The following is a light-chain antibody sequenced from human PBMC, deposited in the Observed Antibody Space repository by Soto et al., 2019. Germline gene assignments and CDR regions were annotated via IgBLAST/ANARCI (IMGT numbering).Light chain of an antibody. J-gene: IGKJ1*01. CDR2: KAS. Sequence: DIQMTQSPSTLSESVGDRVTITCRDSQRISSWLAWYQQKPGTAPNLLIYKASTLQSGVPPRFSGSGSGTEFTLTISSLQPDDSATYYCQQYNDNWTFGQGTKVDIK. CDR3: QQYNDNWT. V-gene: IGKV1-5*03. CDR1: QRISSW.